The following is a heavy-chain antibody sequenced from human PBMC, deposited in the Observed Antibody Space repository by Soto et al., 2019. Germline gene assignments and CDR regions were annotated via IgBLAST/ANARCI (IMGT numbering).Heavy chain of an antibody. D-gene: IGHD3-10*01. CDR2: IWYDGSNK. CDR1: GFTFSSYG. Sequence: PGGSLRLSCAASGFTFSSYGMHWVRQAPGKGLEWVAVIWYDGSNKYYADSVKGRFTISRDNSKNTLYLQMNSLRAEDTAVYYCARDVEAVPPPHDAFDSWGQGTMVTVSS. CDR3: ARDVEAVPPPHDAFDS. V-gene: IGHV3-33*01. J-gene: IGHJ3*02.